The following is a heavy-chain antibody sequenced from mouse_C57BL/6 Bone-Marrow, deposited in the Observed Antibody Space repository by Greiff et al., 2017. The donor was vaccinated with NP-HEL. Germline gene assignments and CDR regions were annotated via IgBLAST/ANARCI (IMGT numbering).Heavy chain of an antibody. D-gene: IGHD1-1*01. Sequence: QVQLQQPGAELVMPGASVKLSCKASGYTFTSYWMHWVKQRPGQGLEWIGEINPSDSYTNYNQKFKGKSTLTVDKSSSTAYMQLSSLTSEDSAVYYCARSWVTTVVDYFDYWGQGTTLTVSS. J-gene: IGHJ2*01. CDR2: INPSDSYT. CDR1: GYTFTSYW. V-gene: IGHV1-69*01. CDR3: ARSWVTTVVDYFDY.